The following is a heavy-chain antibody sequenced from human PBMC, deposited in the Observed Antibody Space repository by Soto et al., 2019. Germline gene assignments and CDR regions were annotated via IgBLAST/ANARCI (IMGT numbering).Heavy chain of an antibody. Sequence: EVQLVESGGGLVQPGGSLRLSCAASGFTVSSNYMSWVRQAPGKGLEWVSVIYSGGSTYYADSVKGRFTISRDNSKGTLYLQWNCLRAEDTAVYYCAREPIIVGATHRYYLGQGTLVIVSA. J-gene: IGHJ4*02. CDR1: GFTVSSNY. V-gene: IGHV3-66*01. CDR2: IYSGGST. D-gene: IGHD1-26*01. CDR3: AREPIIVGATHRYY.